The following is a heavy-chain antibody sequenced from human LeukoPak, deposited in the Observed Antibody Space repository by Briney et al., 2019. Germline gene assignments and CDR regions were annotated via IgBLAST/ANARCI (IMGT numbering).Heavy chain of an antibody. CDR1: GGSITSRDYY. CDR2: VYYRGST. Sequence: PSETLSLTCTVSGGSITSRDYYWGWIRQPPGRGLEWIGTVYYRGSTYYNPSLQSRVTMSVDTATDHFSLKLTSVTAADTAVYYCVRESHYGANLFSFYFDYWGQGSLVTVSS. V-gene: IGHV4-39*07. J-gene: IGHJ4*02. CDR3: VRESHYGANLFSFYFDY. D-gene: IGHD4/OR15-4a*01.